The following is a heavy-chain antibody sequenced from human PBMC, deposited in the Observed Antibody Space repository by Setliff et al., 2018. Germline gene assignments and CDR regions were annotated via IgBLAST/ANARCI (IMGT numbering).Heavy chain of an antibody. CDR2: IKQDGSTK. Sequence: GGSLRLSCVVSGFSFSRHWMSWVRQAPGKGLEWVADIKQDGSTKYYLDSVKGRFTISRDNAKRTLYLQMNGLRADDTGVYYCVRDDADNYDAFDNWGQGTLVTVSS. CDR1: GFSFSRHW. J-gene: IGHJ3*02. CDR3: VRDDADNYDAFDN. D-gene: IGHD3-22*01. V-gene: IGHV3-7*01.